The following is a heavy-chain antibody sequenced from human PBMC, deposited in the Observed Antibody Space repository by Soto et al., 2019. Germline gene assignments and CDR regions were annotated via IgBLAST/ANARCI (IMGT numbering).Heavy chain of an antibody. V-gene: IGHV3-30*18. CDR2: ISFDGKNR. D-gene: IGHD2-15*01. J-gene: IGHJ4*02. Sequence: QVQLVESGGGVVQPGKSLRLSCAASGFIFSNYGMHWVRQAPGKGLEWVALISFDGKNRNYADSVKGRFTIYRDNPNNTLYLEMISLSPEETAFYYCAKRGGVVGGSEHPFFEYWGQGTLVTVSS. CDR1: GFIFSNYG. CDR3: AKRGGVVGGSEHPFFEY.